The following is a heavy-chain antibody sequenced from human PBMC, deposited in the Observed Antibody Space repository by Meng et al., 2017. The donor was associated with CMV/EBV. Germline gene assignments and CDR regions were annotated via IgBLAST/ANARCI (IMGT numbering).Heavy chain of an antibody. CDR1: GYTFTSYG. Sequence: ASVKVSCKASGYTFTSYGISWVRQAPGQGLEWMGWISAYNGNTNYAQKFQGRVTMTRDTSISTAYMELSRLRSDDTAVYYCARNEYSGSYLKADYWGQGTLVTVSS. D-gene: IGHD1-26*01. V-gene: IGHV1-18*01. CDR2: ISAYNGNT. J-gene: IGHJ4*02. CDR3: ARNEYSGSYLKADY.